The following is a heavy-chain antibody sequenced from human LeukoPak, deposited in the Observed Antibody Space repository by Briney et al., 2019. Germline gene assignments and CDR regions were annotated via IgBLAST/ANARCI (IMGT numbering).Heavy chain of an antibody. Sequence: ASVKVSCKAAGYTFTGYYMFWVRQAPGQGLEWMGRINPNSGGTNYAQKFQGRVTMTRDTSISTAYMELSRLRSDDTAVYYCARGYCSGGSCYSVENWFNPWGQGALVTVSS. CDR2: INPNSGGT. D-gene: IGHD2-15*01. CDR1: GYTFTGYY. V-gene: IGHV1-2*06. J-gene: IGHJ5*02. CDR3: ARGYCSGGSCYSVENWFNP.